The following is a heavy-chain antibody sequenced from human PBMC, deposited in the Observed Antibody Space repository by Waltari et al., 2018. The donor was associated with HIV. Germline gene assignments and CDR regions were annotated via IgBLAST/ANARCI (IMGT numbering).Heavy chain of an antibody. CDR3: AREDGVRRPDY. CDR2: IYYSGST. D-gene: IGHD3-10*01. V-gene: IGHV4-39*01. Sequence: SSSSYYWCWIRQPPGKGLEWIGSIYYSGSTYYNPSLKSRVTISVDTSKNQFSLKLSSVTAADTAVYYCAREDGVRRPDYWGQGTLVTVSS. CDR1: SSSSYY. J-gene: IGHJ4*02.